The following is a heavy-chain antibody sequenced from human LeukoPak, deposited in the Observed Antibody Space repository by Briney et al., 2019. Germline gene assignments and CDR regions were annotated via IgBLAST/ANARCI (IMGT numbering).Heavy chain of an antibody. CDR2: ISYDGSNK. CDR3: ARGPFSYYYDSSGYRADLYYFDY. V-gene: IGHV3-30*04. CDR1: GFTFSSYA. Sequence: GGSLRLSCAASGFTFSSYAMHWVRQAPGKGLEWVAVISYDGSNKYYADSVKGRFTISRDNSKNTLYLQMNSLRAEDTAVYYCARGPFSYYYDSSGYRADLYYFDYWGQGTLVTVSS. D-gene: IGHD3-22*01. J-gene: IGHJ4*02.